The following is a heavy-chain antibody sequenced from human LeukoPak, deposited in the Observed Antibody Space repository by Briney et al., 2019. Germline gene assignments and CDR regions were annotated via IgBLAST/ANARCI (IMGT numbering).Heavy chain of an antibody. CDR1: GFTFSAYW. V-gene: IGHV3-7*01. CDR2: IKQDGSEK. D-gene: IGHD2/OR15-2a*01. J-gene: IGHJ4*02. CDR3: ARSVAFYYFDY. Sequence: GGSLRLSCAASGFTFSAYWMTWVRQAPGKGLEWVANIKQDGSEKHFVDSVKGRFTISRDNAKNPLYLQMNSLRAEDTAVYYCARSVAFYYFDYWGQGTLVTVSS.